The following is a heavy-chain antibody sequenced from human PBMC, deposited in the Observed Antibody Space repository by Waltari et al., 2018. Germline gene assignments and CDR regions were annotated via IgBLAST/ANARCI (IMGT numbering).Heavy chain of an antibody. CDR2: IYHAGTV. V-gene: IGHV4-34*01. J-gene: IGHJ5*02. D-gene: IGHD3-3*01. CDR1: GASFSDYS. Sequence: QVHLQQWGAGLLKPSETLALTCAVYGASFSDYSWGWIRQTPGRGLEWIADIYHAGTVCYNPSLRRRVTISGDPSKNQFSLSMRSLTAADTAVYFCSRGGRAPNTQFGVVFMRHFDPWGQGTLVAVSS. CDR3: SRGGRAPNTQFGVVFMRHFDP.